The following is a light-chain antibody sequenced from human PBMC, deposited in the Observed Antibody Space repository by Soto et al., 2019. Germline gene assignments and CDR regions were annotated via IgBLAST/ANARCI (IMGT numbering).Light chain of an antibody. CDR2: AVT. CDR3: CSYTASDLWV. Sequence: QSVLTPPRSVTVSTGQSVTISYTGTNNDIGGFTYVSWYQQVPGKAPKLMISAVTQRPSGVPDRFSGSKSGNTASLTISGLQAEDEADYLCCSYTASDLWVFGGGTKVTVL. CDR1: NNDIGGFTY. V-gene: IGLV2-11*01. J-gene: IGLJ3*02.